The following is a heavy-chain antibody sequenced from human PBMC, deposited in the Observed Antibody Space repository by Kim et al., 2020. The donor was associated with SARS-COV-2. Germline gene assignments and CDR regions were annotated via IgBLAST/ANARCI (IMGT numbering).Heavy chain of an antibody. D-gene: IGHD3-16*02. CDR1: GYTFTSYG. CDR3: ARGEMITFGGVIVSDY. V-gene: IGHV1-18*04. CDR2: ISAYNGNT. J-gene: IGHJ4*02. Sequence: ASVKVSCKASGYTFTSYGISWVRQAPGQGLEWMGWISAYNGNTNYAQKLQGRVTMTTDTSTSTAYMELRSLRSDDTAVYYCARGEMITFGGVIVSDYWGQGTLVTVSS.